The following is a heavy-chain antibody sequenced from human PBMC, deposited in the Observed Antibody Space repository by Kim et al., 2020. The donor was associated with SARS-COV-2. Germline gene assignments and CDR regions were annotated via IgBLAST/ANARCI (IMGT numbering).Heavy chain of an antibody. J-gene: IGHJ4*02. Sequence: GTTNYADPVKGISTMSRDDAKNTLYLQMNSLKTEDTAVYYCTQGYGDYGYWGQGTLVTVSS. CDR2: GTT. D-gene: IGHD4-17*01. CDR3: TQGYGDYGY. V-gene: IGHV3-15*06.